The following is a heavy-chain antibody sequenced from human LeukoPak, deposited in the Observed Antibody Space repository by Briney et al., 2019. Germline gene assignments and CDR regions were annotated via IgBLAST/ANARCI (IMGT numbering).Heavy chain of an antibody. J-gene: IGHJ4*02. Sequence: SETLSLTCTVSGYSISSGHYWGWIRQPPGKGLEWIGSIYHSGSTYYNPSLKSRVTISVDTSKNQFSLKLSSVTAADTAVYYCAREPSMIVVVKSHTPFDYWGQGTLVTVSS. D-gene: IGHD3-22*01. CDR2: IYHSGST. CDR3: AREPSMIVVVKSHTPFDY. V-gene: IGHV4-38-2*02. CDR1: GYSISSGHY.